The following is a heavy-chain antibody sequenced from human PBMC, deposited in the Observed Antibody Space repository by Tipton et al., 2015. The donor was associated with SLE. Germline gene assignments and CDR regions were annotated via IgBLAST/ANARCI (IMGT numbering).Heavy chain of an antibody. CDR2: IYTSGST. CDR1: GDSIRSYS. CDR3: ARQDLGRAATLTFDI. V-gene: IGHV4-4*07. D-gene: IGHD6-25*01. Sequence: LRLSCTVSGDSIRSYSWNWIRQPAGKRLEWIGRIYTSGSTIYNPSLDSRVTMSLDTSQSQVSLTLSSVTAADTAVYFCARQDLGRAATLTFDIWGLGTLVTVSS. J-gene: IGHJ4*02.